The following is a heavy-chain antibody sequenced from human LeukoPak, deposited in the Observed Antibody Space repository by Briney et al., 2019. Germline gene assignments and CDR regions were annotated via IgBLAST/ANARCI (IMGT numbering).Heavy chain of an antibody. CDR3: ARHEGMNYYGSGSWTKLGPFDY. V-gene: IGHV4-38-2*02. CDR1: GYSISNGYY. J-gene: IGHJ4*02. Sequence: PSETLSLTCTVSGYSISNGYYWGWIRQPQGKGLEWIGNIYYSGSTYYNPSLKSRVTISVDTSKNQFSLKLSSVTAADTAVYYCARHEGMNYYGSGSWTKLGPFDYWGQGTLVTVSS. CDR2: IYYSGST. D-gene: IGHD3-10*01.